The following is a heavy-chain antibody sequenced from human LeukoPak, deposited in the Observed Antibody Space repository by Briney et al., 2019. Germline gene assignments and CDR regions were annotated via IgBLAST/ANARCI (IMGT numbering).Heavy chain of an antibody. J-gene: IGHJ4*02. D-gene: IGHD3-22*01. CDR3: ARETHYDSSGYHNDY. V-gene: IGHV3-23*01. Sequence: PGGSLRLSCAASGFTFDDYAMHWVRQAPGKGLEWVSAISGSGGSTYYADSVKGRFTISRDNSKNTLFLQMNSLRAEDTAVYYCARETHYDSSGYHNDYWGQGTLVTVSS. CDR1: GFTFDDYA. CDR2: ISGSGGST.